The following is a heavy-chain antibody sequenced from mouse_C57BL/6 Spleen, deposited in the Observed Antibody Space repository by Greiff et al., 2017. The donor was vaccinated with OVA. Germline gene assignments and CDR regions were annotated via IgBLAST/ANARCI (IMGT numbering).Heavy chain of an antibody. CDR2: INPGSGGT. CDR1: GYAFTNYL. CDR3: ASTMETAWFAY. Sequence: QVQLQQSGAELVRPGTSVKVSCKASGYAFTNYLIEWVKQRPGQGLEWIGVINPGSGGTNYNEKFKGKATLTADKSSSTAYMQLSSLTSEDSAVYFCASTMETAWFAYWGQGTLVTVAA. V-gene: IGHV1-54*01. D-gene: IGHD2-1*01. J-gene: IGHJ3*01.